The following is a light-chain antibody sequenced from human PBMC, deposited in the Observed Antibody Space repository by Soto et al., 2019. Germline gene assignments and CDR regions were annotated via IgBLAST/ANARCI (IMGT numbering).Light chain of an antibody. CDR2: RTS. J-gene: IGKJ1*01. V-gene: IGKV2-30*02. CDR3: MQGTHWPPT. Sequence: DVVMTQSPLSLPVTLGQPASISCRSSQSVVHSDGIAYLSWFQQRPGQSPRRLIYRTSNRDSGVADRFSGSGSGTDFTLYLSRVEAEDVGVYYCMQGTHWPPTFGQGTKVEIK. CDR1: QSVVHSDGIAY.